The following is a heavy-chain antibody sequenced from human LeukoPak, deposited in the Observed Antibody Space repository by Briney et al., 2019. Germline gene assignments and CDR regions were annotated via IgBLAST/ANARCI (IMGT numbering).Heavy chain of an antibody. CDR2: INTDGSST. Sequence: GGSLRLSCAASGFSFRSTWMHWVRQAPGKGLVWVSRINTDGSSTNYADFVKGRFTISRDNANNTLYLQMNSLRPEDTALYFCARDPPDDYDTPGATSDYWGQGTLVTVSS. V-gene: IGHV3-74*01. CDR3: ARDPPDDYDTPGATSDY. J-gene: IGHJ4*02. CDR1: GFSFRSTW. D-gene: IGHD3-22*01.